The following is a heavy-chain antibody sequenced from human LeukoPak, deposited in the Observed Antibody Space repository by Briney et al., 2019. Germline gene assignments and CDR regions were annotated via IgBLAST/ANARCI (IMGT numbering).Heavy chain of an antibody. D-gene: IGHD1-26*01. CDR3: AKDQDGRSLVTMDV. CDR2: ISGSGGST. J-gene: IGHJ6*03. CDR1: GFTFSSYA. V-gene: IGHV3-23*01. Sequence: PGGSLRLSCAASGFTFSSYAMSWVRQAPGKGLEWVSAISGSGGSTYYADSVKGRFTISRDNSKNTLYLQMNSLRAEDTAVYYCAKDQDGRSLVTMDVWGKGTTVTVSS.